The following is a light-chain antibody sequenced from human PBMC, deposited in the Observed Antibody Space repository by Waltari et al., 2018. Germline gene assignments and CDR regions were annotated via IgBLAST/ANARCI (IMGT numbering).Light chain of an antibody. CDR3: QKYGTRPAT. CDR1: QSVGRT. J-gene: IGKJ1*01. CDR2: DAS. Sequence: ELVLTQSPASLSLSPGDRATLSCRASQSVGRTLAWYQQRPGQAPRLLIYDASSRATGIPDRFIGSASGTDFSLTISRLEPEDFAVYYCQKYGTRPATFGQGTKVEVK. V-gene: IGKV3-20*01.